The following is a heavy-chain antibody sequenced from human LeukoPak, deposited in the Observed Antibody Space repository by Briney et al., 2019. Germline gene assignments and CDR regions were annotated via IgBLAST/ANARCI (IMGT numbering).Heavy chain of an antibody. D-gene: IGHD2-2*01. CDR3: AREDDQLLAGGY. Sequence: GGSLRLSCAASGFTFSIYWMNWVRQAPGKGLEWVANIKQDGSETYYVDSVKGRFTVSRDNAKNSLYLQMNSLRAEDTAVYYCAREDDQLLAGGYWGQGTLVTVSS. CDR2: IKQDGSET. V-gene: IGHV3-7*01. J-gene: IGHJ4*02. CDR1: GFTFSIYW.